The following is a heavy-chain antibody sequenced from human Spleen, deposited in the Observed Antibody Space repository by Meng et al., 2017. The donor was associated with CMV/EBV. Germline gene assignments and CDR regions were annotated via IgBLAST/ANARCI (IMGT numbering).Heavy chain of an antibody. CDR1: GFSFSSYA. J-gene: IGHJ4*02. CDR2: ASYDGTTR. D-gene: IGHD1-26*01. Sequence: GGSLRLSCAVSGFSFSSYAMHWVRQAPGKGLEWVALASYDGTTRYYADSVKGRFTISRDNSKNTLYLQMNSLRGEDTALYYCAREGATHGIVDSWGQGTLVTVSS. CDR3: AREGATHGIVDS. V-gene: IGHV3-30-3*01.